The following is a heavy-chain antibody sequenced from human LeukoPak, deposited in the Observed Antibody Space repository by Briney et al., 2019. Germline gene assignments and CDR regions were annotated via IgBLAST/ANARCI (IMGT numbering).Heavy chain of an antibody. CDR1: GDSISTLY. J-gene: IGHJ4*02. CDR2: ISNSEIP. CDR3: ARSKNRASHPLDY. V-gene: IGHV4-59*01. D-gene: IGHD2/OR15-2a*01. Sequence: PSETLSLTCTVSGDSISTLYWTWIREPPGRGLEWIGYISNSEIPYYHPSLKSRLAISLDTSKNQFSLDLRSVTAADTALYYCARSKNRASHPLDYWGQGTRVTVSS.